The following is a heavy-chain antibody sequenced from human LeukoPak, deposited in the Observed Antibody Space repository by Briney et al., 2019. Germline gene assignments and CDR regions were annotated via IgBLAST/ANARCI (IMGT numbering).Heavy chain of an antibody. Sequence: GGSLRLSCAASGITFSGAWMHWVRQAPGKGLVWVSRINDDGSFRRYANSVKGRFTISRDNAKNTLFLQMDSLRAEDTAVYYCAKDLGSGDSYGFFDYWGQGTLVTVSS. J-gene: IGHJ4*02. CDR3: AKDLGSGDSYGFFDY. V-gene: IGHV3-74*01. CDR2: INDDGSFR. CDR1: GITFSGAW. D-gene: IGHD5-18*01.